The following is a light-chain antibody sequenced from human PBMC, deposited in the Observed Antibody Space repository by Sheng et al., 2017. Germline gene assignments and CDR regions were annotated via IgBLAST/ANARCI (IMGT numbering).Light chain of an antibody. Sequence: DIQMTQSPSSLSASVGDRVTITCQASQDISNYLNWYQQKPGKAPKLLIYDASNLETGVPSRFSGSGSGTDFTFTISSLQPEDIATYYCQQYDNLFLTFGRRDRRWRSN. V-gene: IGKV1-33*01. J-gene: IGKJ4*01. CDR1: QDISNY. CDR2: DAS. CDR3: QQYDNLFLT.